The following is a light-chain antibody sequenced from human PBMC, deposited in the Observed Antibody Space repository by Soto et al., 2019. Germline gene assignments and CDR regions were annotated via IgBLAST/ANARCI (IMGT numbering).Light chain of an antibody. V-gene: IGLV2-14*03. Sequence: QSVLTQPASVSGSPGQSITISCTGTSSDVGGYNYVSWYQHHPGKAPKLMIYDVSNRPSGVSNRFSGSKSGNTASLIIFGLQAEDEADYYCSSYTSSSTLSTYGFGTGTKVTVL. CDR1: SSDVGGYNY. CDR2: DVS. J-gene: IGLJ1*01. CDR3: SSYTSSSTLSTYG.